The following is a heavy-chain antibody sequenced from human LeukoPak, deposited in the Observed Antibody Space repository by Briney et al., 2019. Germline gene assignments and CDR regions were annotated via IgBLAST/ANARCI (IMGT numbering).Heavy chain of an antibody. CDR3: ARVILPTRYYYDSSGYYQGIDY. D-gene: IGHD3-22*01. V-gene: IGHV1-46*01. J-gene: IGHJ4*02. CDR2: INPSGGST. CDR1: GYTFTSYY. Sequence: ASVKVSCKASGYTFTSYYMHWVRQAPGQGLEWMGIINPSGGSTSYAQKFQGRVTMTRDTSTSTVYMELSSLRSDDTAVYYCARVILPTRYYYDSSGYYQGIDYWGQGTLVTVSS.